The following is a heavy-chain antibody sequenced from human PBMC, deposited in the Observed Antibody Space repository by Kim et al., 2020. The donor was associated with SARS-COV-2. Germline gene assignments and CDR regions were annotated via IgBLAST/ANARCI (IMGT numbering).Heavy chain of an antibody. Sequence: NSQKVQGRVTITRDTSASTAYMELSRLRSEDTAVYYCARTSYYYYGMDVWGQGTTVTVSS. V-gene: IGHV1-3*01. J-gene: IGHJ6*02. CDR3: ARTSYYYYGMDV.